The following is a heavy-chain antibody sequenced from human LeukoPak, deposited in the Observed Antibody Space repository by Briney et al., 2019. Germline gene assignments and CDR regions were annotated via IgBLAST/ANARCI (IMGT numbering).Heavy chain of an antibody. CDR1: GGSISSYY. Sequence: PSETLSLTCTVSGGSISSYYWSWIRQPPKKGLEWIGYIFYSGSTNYNPSLESRVTISVDTSKNQISLKLSSVTAADTAVYYCARAGTAIFGPGDVWGQGTTVTVSS. CDR3: ARAGTAIFGPGDV. CDR2: IFYSGST. D-gene: IGHD3-3*01. J-gene: IGHJ6*02. V-gene: IGHV4-59*01.